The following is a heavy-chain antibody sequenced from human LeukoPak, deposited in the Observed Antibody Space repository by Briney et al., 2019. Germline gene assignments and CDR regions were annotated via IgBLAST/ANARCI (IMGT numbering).Heavy chain of an antibody. CDR2: ISPNSGDT. D-gene: IGHD2-15*01. J-gene: IGHJ4*02. Sequence: ASVKVSCKASGYTFTDYYMHWVRQAPGQGLEWMGWISPNSGDTNYAQKFQGRVTMTRDTSITTAYMELSRLRSDDTAVYYRARDGGLDYWGQGTPVTVPS. V-gene: IGHV1-2*02. CDR3: ARDGGLDY. CDR1: GYTFTDYY.